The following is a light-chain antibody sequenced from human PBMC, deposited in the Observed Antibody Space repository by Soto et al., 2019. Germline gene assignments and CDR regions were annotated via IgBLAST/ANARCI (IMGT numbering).Light chain of an antibody. J-gene: IGKJ1*01. V-gene: IGKV3-11*01. CDR1: QSVSRY. CDR2: DAS. Sequence: EIVLIQSPDTLSLSPGERATLSCRASQSVSRYLAWYQQKPGQAPRLLIYDASIRATGIPARFSGSGSGTDFTLTISSLEPEDFAVYYCQQRRTFGQGTKVDIK. CDR3: QQRRT.